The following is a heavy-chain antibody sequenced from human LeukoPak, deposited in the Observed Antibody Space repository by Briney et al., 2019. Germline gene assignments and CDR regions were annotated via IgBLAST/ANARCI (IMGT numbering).Heavy chain of an antibody. CDR2: INQDGSER. J-gene: IGHJ4*02. V-gene: IGHV3-7*03. Sequence: GGSLRLSCAASGFTFSNYWINWVRQAPGKGLEWVANINQDGSERYYVDSVKGRFTTSRDNSKNTLYLQMNSLRAEDTAVYYCAKEYLKDFDYWGQGTLVTVSS. CDR1: GFTFSNYW. CDR3: AKEYLKDFDY. D-gene: IGHD3-9*01.